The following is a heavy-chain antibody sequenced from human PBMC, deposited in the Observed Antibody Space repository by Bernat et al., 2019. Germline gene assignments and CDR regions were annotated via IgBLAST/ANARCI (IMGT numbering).Heavy chain of an antibody. V-gene: IGHV4-59*08. D-gene: IGHD6-25*01. CDR1: GGSISSHY. Sequence: QVQLQESGPGLVKPSETLSLTCTVSGGSISSHYWSWIRQPPGKGLEWIGYIYYSGSTNYNPSLKSRVTISVDTSKNQFSLKLSSVTAADTAVYYCARRIAAAGPFDYWGQGTLVTVSS. CDR2: IYYSGST. CDR3: ARRIAAAGPFDY. J-gene: IGHJ4*02.